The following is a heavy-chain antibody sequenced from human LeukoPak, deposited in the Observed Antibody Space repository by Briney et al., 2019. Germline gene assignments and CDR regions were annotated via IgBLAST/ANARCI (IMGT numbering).Heavy chain of an antibody. Sequence: SETLSLTSAVYGGSSSGYYWSWIRQPPGKGLEWIGEINHSGSTNYNPSLKSRVTISVDTSKNQFSLKLSSVTAADTAVYYCARIVGIAARRGIDYWGQGTLVTVSS. CDR2: INHSGST. V-gene: IGHV4-34*01. D-gene: IGHD6-6*01. CDR3: ARIVGIAARRGIDY. CDR1: GGSSSGYY. J-gene: IGHJ4*02.